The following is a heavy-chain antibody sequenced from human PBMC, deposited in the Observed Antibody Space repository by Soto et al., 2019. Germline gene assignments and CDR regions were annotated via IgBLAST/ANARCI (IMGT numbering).Heavy chain of an antibody. CDR1: GYTFTSYY. Sequence: ASVKVSCKASGYTFTSYYINWVRQATGQGLEWMGWMNPNSGNTGYAQKFQGRVTMTRNTSISTAYMELSSLRSEDTAVYYCARGRFYYGSVHDAFDIWGQGTMVTVSS. CDR2: MNPNSGNT. J-gene: IGHJ3*02. CDR3: ARGRFYYGSVHDAFDI. V-gene: IGHV1-8*01. D-gene: IGHD3-10*01.